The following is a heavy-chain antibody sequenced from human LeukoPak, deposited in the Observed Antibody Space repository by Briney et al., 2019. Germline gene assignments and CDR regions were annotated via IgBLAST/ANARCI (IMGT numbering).Heavy chain of an antibody. CDR1: ALTFSRSM. D-gene: IGHD3-3*01. V-gene: IGHV3-7*01. Sequence: PRRSLKLSSAPAALTFSRSMMAWAWQAPGNKQKWVANMKPEGGEKFYVGSVRGRFTISRDNAKNALYLQMNSLRAEDTAVYYCASGSLWRGIQEYWGQGTLVIVSS. J-gene: IGHJ4*02. CDR3: ASGSLWRGIQEY. CDR2: MKPEGGEK.